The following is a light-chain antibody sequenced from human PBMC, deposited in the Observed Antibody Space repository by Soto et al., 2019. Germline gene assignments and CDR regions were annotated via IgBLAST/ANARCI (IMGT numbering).Light chain of an antibody. CDR3: QQRSNWHIT. V-gene: IGKV3D-11*02. Sequence: EVVSSQSPGTLSLHQGERATLSCRASQSVSSLLAWYQQKPGQAPRLLIYDASNRATGIPARFSGSGSGTDFTLTISSLEPEDFAVYYCQQRSNWHITFGQGTRLEIK. J-gene: IGKJ5*01. CDR2: DAS. CDR1: QSVSSL.